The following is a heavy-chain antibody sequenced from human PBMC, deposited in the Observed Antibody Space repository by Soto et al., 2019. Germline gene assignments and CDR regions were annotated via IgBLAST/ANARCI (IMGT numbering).Heavy chain of an antibody. CDR2: ISYDGSNK. J-gene: IGHJ4*02. Sequence: QVQLVESGGGVVQPGRSLRLSCAASGFTFSSYAMHWVRQAPGKGLEWVAVISYDGSNKYYADSVKGRFTISRDNXXNPMYLQKNSLRAEDTAVYYCARDLEALAAAGTDYWGQGTLVTVSS. CDR3: ARDLEALAAAGTDY. CDR1: GFTFSSYA. D-gene: IGHD6-13*01. V-gene: IGHV3-30-3*01.